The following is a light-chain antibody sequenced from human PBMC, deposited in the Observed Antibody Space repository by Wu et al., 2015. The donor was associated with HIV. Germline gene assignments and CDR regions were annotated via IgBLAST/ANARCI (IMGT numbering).Light chain of an antibody. Sequence: AIRITQSPSSLSASTGDRVTITCRASQGISTYLAWYQQKPGKAPELLIYAASTLQSGVPSRFSGSGSGTDFSLTISCLQSEDFATYYCQQYYTYPRSFGQGTKLEIK. CDR1: QGISTY. CDR2: AAS. V-gene: IGKV1-8*01. CDR3: QQYYTYPRS. J-gene: IGKJ2*03.